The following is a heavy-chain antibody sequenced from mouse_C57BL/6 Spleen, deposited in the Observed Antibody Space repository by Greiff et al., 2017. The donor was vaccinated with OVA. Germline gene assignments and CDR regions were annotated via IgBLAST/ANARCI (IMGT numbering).Heavy chain of an antibody. Sequence: QVQLQQSGPGLVQPSQSLSIPCTVSGFSLTSYGVHWVRQSPGKGLEWLGVIWRGGSTDYNAAFISRLSMSKDNSKRQFFFKMNRLQADDTAIYDCARGGITTVGGTWFEYWGQGTLVTVSA. CDR2: IWRGGST. CDR1: GFSLTSYG. V-gene: IGHV2-2*01. D-gene: IGHD1-1*01. CDR3: ARGGITTVGGTWFEY. J-gene: IGHJ3*01.